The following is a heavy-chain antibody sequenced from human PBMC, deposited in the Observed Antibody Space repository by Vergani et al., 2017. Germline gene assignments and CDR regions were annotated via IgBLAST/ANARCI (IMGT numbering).Heavy chain of an antibody. V-gene: IGHV3-9*01. CDR2: ISWNSGSI. Sequence: EVQLVESGGGLVQPGRSLRLSCAASGFTFDDYAMHWVRQAPGKGLEWVSGISWNSGSIGYADSVKGRFTISRDNAKNSLYLQMNSLRAEDTAVYYCARVGNYYGSGSSKRNWFDPWGQGTLVTVSS. CDR1: GFTFDDYA. J-gene: IGHJ5*02. D-gene: IGHD3-10*01. CDR3: ARVGNYYGSGSSKRNWFDP.